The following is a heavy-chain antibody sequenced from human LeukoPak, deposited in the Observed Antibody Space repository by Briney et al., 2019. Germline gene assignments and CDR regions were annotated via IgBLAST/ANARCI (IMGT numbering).Heavy chain of an antibody. Sequence: GGSLRLSCAASGFTFSSYEMNWVRQAPGKGLGWVSYISSSGSTIYYADSVKGRFTISRDNAKNSLYLQMNSLRAEDTAVYYCARVTPIAAYGYWGQGTLVTVSS. V-gene: IGHV3-48*03. CDR2: ISSSGSTI. J-gene: IGHJ4*02. CDR1: GFTFSSYE. CDR3: ARVTPIAAYGY. D-gene: IGHD6-6*01.